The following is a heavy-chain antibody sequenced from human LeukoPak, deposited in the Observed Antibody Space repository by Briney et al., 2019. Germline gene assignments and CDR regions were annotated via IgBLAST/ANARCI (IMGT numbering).Heavy chain of an antibody. V-gene: IGHV1-2*06. CDR3: ARSNYHDSSGYEIDY. CDR2: IDPNSGGT. Sequence: GASVKVSCKASGYTFTGYYIHWVRQAPGQGLEWMGRIDPNSGGTNYAQQFEGRVTMTRDTSISIAYMDLSRLRSDDTAVYYCARSNYHDSSGYEIDYWGQGTLVTVSS. CDR1: GYTFTGYY. D-gene: IGHD3-22*01. J-gene: IGHJ4*02.